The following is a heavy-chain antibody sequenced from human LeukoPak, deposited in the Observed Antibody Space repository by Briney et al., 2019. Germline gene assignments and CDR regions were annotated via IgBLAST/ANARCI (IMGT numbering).Heavy chain of an antibody. J-gene: IGHJ4*02. D-gene: IGHD3-10*01. CDR3: ARQYYSASGSSHVGAYDF. V-gene: IGHV4-30-2*02. CDR2: IYHSGST. Sequence: PSETLSLTCTVSGGSISSGGYYWSWIRQPPGKGLEWIGYIYHSGSTYYNPSLKSRVTISVDRSKNQFSLKLRSVTAADTAIYYCARQYYSASGSSHVGAYDFWGQGALVTVSS. CDR1: GGSISSGGYY.